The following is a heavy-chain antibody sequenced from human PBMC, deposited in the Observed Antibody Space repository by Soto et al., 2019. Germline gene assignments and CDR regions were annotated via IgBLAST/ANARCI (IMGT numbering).Heavy chain of an antibody. D-gene: IGHD5-18*01. V-gene: IGHV3-9*01. CDR1: GFTFDDYA. J-gene: IGHJ4*02. CDR2: ISWNSGSI. Sequence: PGGSLRLSCAASGFTFDDYAMHWVRQAPGKGLEWVSGISWNSGSIGYADSVKGRFTISRDNAKNSLYLQMNSLRAEDTALYYCAKGGRGYSYGYGYYWGQGTLVTVSS. CDR3: AKGGRGYSYGYGYY.